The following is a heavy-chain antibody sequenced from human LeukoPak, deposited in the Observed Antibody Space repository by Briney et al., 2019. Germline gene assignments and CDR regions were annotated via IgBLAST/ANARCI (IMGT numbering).Heavy chain of an antibody. D-gene: IGHD6-13*01. CDR2: INPNSGGT. CDR1: GYTFTNYF. Sequence: GASVKVSCKASGYTFTNYFMHWVRQAPGQGLEWMGRINPNSGGTIYAQKFQGRVTMTEDTSTDTAYMELSSLRSEDTAVYYCATGVAAAGTSDYWGQGTLVTVSS. V-gene: IGHV1-46*01. CDR3: ATGVAAAGTSDY. J-gene: IGHJ4*02.